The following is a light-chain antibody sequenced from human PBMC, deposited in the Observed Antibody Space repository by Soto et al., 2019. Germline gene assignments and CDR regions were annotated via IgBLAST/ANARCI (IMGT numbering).Light chain of an antibody. CDR2: GAS. J-gene: IGKJ1*01. V-gene: IGKV1-6*01. CDR1: QAIRND. CDR3: LQDYTYTWT. Sequence: AIQMTQSPSSLSASVGDIVTITCRASQAIRNDLGWYQQKPGKAPNLLIFGASNLQAGVPVRFRASGSGTNLTLTISNMKNEDFASYYCLQDYTYTWTFGHGTKVDIK.